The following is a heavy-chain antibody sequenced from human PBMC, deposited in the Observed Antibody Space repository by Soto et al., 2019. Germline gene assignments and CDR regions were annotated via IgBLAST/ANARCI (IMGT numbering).Heavy chain of an antibody. CDR3: ARSTNDYGDRH. D-gene: IGHD4-17*01. J-gene: IGHJ4*02. V-gene: IGHV1-8*01. Sequence: QVQLVQSGAEVKKPGASVKVSCKASGYTFTSYDINWVRQATGQGLEWMGWMNPNCGNTGYAQKFQGRVTMTRNTSITTAYIELSSLRSEDTALYYCARSTNDYGDRHWGQGSLVTVSS. CDR1: GYTFTSYD. CDR2: MNPNCGNT.